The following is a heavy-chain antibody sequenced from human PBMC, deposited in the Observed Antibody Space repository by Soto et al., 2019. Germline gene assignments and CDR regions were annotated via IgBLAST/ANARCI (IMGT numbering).Heavy chain of an antibody. V-gene: IGHV5-51*01. CDR1: GYSFTSYW. CDR3: ARRGSSWLSNWFDP. J-gene: IGHJ5*02. CDR2: IYPGDSDT. Sequence: LWESLKISCKGSGYSFTSYWIGWVRQMPGKGPEWMGIIYPGDSDTRYSPSFQGQVTISADKSISTAYLQWSSLKASDTAMYYWARRGSSWLSNWFDPCGQGTLVTVSS. D-gene: IGHD6-13*01.